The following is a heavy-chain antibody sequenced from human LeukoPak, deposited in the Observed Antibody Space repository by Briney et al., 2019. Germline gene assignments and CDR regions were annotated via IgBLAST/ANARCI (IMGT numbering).Heavy chain of an antibody. J-gene: IGHJ4*02. CDR3: AREGGAYRALDY. D-gene: IGHD3-16*01. CDR2: VHLSGRT. V-gene: IGHV4-4*02. CDR1: GGSISTTNW. Sequence: SDTLSLTCGVSGGSISTTNWWTWGRQPPGEGLEWIGEVHLSGRTHYNPSLESRVTMSVDMSENHISLRLTSVTASDTAVYDCAREGGAYRALDYWGQGTLVTVSS.